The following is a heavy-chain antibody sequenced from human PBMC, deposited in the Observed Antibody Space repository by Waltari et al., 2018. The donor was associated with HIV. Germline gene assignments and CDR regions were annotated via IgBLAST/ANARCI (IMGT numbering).Heavy chain of an antibody. Sequence: QVQLVESGGGVVQPGTSLRLSCAASGFSLSNYGMPWVRQAPGKGLEWVALIWYDGSNKYYGDSVKGRFTISRDISKNTLYLQMNSLRAEDTAVYFCARDFALDSWGPGTLVTVSS. CDR2: IWYDGSNK. J-gene: IGHJ4*02. CDR1: GFSLSNYG. V-gene: IGHV3-33*01. CDR3: ARDFALDS.